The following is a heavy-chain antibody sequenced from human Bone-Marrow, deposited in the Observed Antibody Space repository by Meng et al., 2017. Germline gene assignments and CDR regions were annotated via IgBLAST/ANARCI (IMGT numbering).Heavy chain of an antibody. CDR3: AKEEGDYCSSTSCHRIVVVIAIHAFDI. V-gene: IGHV1-69*06. Sequence: SVKVSCKASGGTFSSYAISWVRQAPGQGLEWMGGIIPIFGTASYAQKLQGRVTITADKSTSTAYMELSSLRPEDTAVYYCAKEEGDYCSSTSCHRIVVVIAIHAFDIWGQGTMVTV. CDR1: GGTFSSYA. CDR2: IIPIFGTA. D-gene: IGHD2-2*01. J-gene: IGHJ3*02.